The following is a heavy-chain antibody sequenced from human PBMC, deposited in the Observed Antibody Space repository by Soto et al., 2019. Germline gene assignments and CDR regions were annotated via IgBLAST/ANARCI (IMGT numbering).Heavy chain of an antibody. CDR2: IWYDGSNK. CDR1: GFTFSSYG. D-gene: IGHD3-9*01. V-gene: IGHV3-33*01. Sequence: QVQLVESGGGVVQPGRSLRLSCAASGFTFSSYGMHWVRQGPGKGLDGLAVIWYDGSNKYYAASVNGRFTISRDNSKNTLYLPMNSLRAEDTAVYYCSREPSMTTLTFYYYMDVWGKWTTVTVSS. CDR3: SREPSMTTLTFYYYMDV. J-gene: IGHJ6*03.